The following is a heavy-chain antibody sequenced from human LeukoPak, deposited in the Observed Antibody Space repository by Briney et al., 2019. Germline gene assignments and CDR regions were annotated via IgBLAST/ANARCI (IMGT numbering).Heavy chain of an antibody. CDR3: ARDSQMHDAFDI. Sequence: SETLSLTCTVSGYSISSGYYWAWIRQPPGKGLEWIGSIYHSGSTYYNPSLKSRVTISVDTSKNQFSLKLSSVTAADTAVYYCARDSQMHDAFDIWGQGTMVTVSS. V-gene: IGHV4-38-2*02. CDR2: IYHSGST. CDR1: GYSISSGYY. J-gene: IGHJ3*02. D-gene: IGHD5-24*01.